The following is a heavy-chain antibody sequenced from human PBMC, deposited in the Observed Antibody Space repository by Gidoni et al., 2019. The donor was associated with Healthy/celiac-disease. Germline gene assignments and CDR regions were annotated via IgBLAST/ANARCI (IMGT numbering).Heavy chain of an antibody. V-gene: IGHV4-31*03. CDR3: ARDRRIAAAPHYRPHGMDV. CDR2: IYYSGST. D-gene: IGHD6-13*01. Sequence: QVQLQESGPGLVKPSQTLSLTCTVSGGTISSGGNYWSWIRQHPGKGLEWIGYIYYSGSTYYTPSLKSRVTISVDTSKNQFSLKLSSVTAADTAVYYCARDRRIAAAPHYRPHGMDVWGQGTTVTVSS. CDR1: GGTISSGGNY. J-gene: IGHJ6*02.